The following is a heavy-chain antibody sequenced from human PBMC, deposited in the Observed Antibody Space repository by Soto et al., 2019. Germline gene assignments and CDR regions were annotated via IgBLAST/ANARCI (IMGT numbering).Heavy chain of an antibody. D-gene: IGHD2-2*01. V-gene: IGHV1-69*13. CDR2: IIPIFATA. CDR1: GGTFSSYA. Sequence: EASVKVSCKASGGTFSSYAISWVRQAPGQGLEWMGGIIPIFATANYAQKFQGRVMITVDESTSTAYMELSSLRSEDTAVYYCARSVSFRYQLLKRGMDVWGQGTTVTVSS. J-gene: IGHJ6*02. CDR3: ARSVSFRYQLLKRGMDV.